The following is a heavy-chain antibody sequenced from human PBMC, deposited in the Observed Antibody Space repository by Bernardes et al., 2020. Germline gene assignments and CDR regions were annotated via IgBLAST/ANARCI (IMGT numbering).Heavy chain of an antibody. V-gene: IGHV4-39*01. D-gene: IGHD6-19*01. CDR3: ARQAVAGTNTDFDY. Sequence: SETLSLTCTVSGGSISSSSYYWGWIRQPPGKGLEWIGSIYYSGSTYYNPSLKSRVTISVDTSKNQFSLKLSSVTAADTAVYYCARQAVAGTNTDFDYWGQGTLVTVSS. J-gene: IGHJ4*02. CDR1: GGSISSSSYY. CDR2: IYYSGST.